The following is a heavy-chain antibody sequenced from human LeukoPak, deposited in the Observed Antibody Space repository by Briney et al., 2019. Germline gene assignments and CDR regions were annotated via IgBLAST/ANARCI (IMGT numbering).Heavy chain of an antibody. D-gene: IGHD3-22*01. V-gene: IGHV1-2*06. Sequence: ASVKVSCKASGYTFTGYYMHWVRQAPGQGLEWMGRINPNSGGTNYAQKFQGRVTMTRDTSISTAYMELSRLRSDDTAVYYCAGAEIYYDNSGYYFYWGQGTLVTVSS. J-gene: IGHJ4*02. CDR2: INPNSGGT. CDR3: AGAEIYYDNSGYYFY. CDR1: GYTFTGYY.